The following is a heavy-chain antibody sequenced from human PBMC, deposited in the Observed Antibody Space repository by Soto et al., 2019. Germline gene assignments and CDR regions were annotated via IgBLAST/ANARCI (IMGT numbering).Heavy chain of an antibody. V-gene: IGHV3-23*01. J-gene: IGHJ4*02. CDR1: GLTLNSYA. D-gene: IGHD1-20*01. Sequence: GGSMRLSSAASGLTLNSYAMIWARKAPGKGLEWVSAISGSGGSTYYADSVKGRFTISRDNSKNTLYLQMNSLRAEDTAVYYCAKLPSRYNWNVADFWGQGTLVTVSS. CDR2: ISGSGGST. CDR3: AKLPSRYNWNVADF.